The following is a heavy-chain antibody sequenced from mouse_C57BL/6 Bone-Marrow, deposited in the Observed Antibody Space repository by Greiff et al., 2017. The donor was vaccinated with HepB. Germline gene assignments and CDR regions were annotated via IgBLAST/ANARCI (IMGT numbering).Heavy chain of an antibody. CDR2: IDPETGGT. J-gene: IGHJ3*01. CDR1: GYTFTDYE. D-gene: IGHD1-1*01. Sequence: QVQLQQSGAELVRPGASVTLSCKASGYTFTDYEMHWVKQTPVHGLEWIGAIDPETGGTAYNQKFKGKAILTADKSSSTAYMELRSLTSEDSAVYYCTRDPHYYGSSYDAYWGQGTLVTVSA. V-gene: IGHV1-15*01. CDR3: TRDPHYYGSSYDAY.